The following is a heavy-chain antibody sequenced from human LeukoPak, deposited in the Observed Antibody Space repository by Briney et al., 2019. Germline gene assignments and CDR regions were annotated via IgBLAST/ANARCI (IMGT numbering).Heavy chain of an antibody. CDR2: IGGGGGST. Sequence: GGSLRLSCTASGFTFSNYAMSWVRQAPGEGLEWVSAIGGGGGSTYYADSVKGRFTISRDNSKNTLYLQMNSLRAEDTAVYYCARGGVGATDLDYWGQGTLVTVSS. D-gene: IGHD1-26*01. CDR1: GFTFSNYA. V-gene: IGHV3-23*01. J-gene: IGHJ4*02. CDR3: ARGGVGATDLDY.